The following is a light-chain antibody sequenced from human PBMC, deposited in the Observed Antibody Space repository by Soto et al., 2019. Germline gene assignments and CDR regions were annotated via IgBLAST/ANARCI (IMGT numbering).Light chain of an antibody. CDR3: NSYTSNNTYV. Sequence: QSVLAQPASVSGSPGQAITISCSGTGSDVGAFNYVSWYQQHPGKAPKLMIYDVSNRPSGVSNRFSGSKSGNTASLTISGLRAEDEADYYCNSYTSNNTYVFGTGTKVTV. V-gene: IGLV2-14*03. J-gene: IGLJ1*01. CDR2: DVS. CDR1: GSDVGAFNY.